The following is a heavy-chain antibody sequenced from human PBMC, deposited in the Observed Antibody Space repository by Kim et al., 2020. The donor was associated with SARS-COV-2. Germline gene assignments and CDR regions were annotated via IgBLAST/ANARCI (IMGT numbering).Heavy chain of an antibody. CDR3: ARSRDGYTNSAFDL. V-gene: IGHV3-21*01. Sequence: GGSLRLSCAASGFTFSSYTMNWVRQAPGRGLEWVSSISIRSSYIYYADSVKGRFTISRDNVENSLFLQINSLTVEDTAVYFCARSRDGYTNSAFDLWGRGTQGTVSS. CDR1: GFTFSSYT. CDR2: ISIRSSYI. J-gene: IGHJ4*02. D-gene: IGHD5-12*01.